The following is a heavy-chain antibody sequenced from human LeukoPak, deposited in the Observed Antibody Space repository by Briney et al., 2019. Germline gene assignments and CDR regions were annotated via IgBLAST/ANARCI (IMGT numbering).Heavy chain of an antibody. CDR2: IYYSGST. V-gene: IGHV4-39*01. Sequence: SETLSLTCTVSGGFISSSTHYWGWIRQPPGKGPEWIGSIYYSGSTYYNPSLKSRVTISVDTSKNHFSLNLTSATAADTAVYYCARHRGYYGSGSKVDYWGQGSLVTVSS. D-gene: IGHD3-10*01. CDR3: ARHRGYYGSGSKVDY. J-gene: IGHJ4*02. CDR1: GGFISSSTHY.